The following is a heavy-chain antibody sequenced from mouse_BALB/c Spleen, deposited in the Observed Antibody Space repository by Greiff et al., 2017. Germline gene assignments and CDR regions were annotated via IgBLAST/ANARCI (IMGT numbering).Heavy chain of an antibody. CDR3: TRRDWDYAMDY. V-gene: IGHV1-69*02. Sequence: QVQLQQPGAELVRPGASVKLSCKASGYTFTSYWINWVKQRPGQGLEWIGNIYPSDSYTNYNQKFKDKATLTVDKSSSTAYMQLSSPTSEDSAVYYCTRRDWDYAMDYWGQGTSVTVSS. CDR1: GYTFTSYW. D-gene: IGHD4-1*01. CDR2: IYPSDSYT. J-gene: IGHJ4*01.